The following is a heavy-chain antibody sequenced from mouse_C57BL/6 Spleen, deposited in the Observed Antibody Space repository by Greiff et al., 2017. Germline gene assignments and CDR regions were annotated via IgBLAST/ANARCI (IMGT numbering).Heavy chain of an antibody. CDR1: GFTFSDYY. J-gene: IGHJ1*03. CDR2: INYDGSST. Sequence: EVKVVESEGGLVQPGSSMKLSCTASGFTFSDYYMAWVRQVPEKGLEWVANINYDGSSTYYLDSLKSRFIISRDNAKNILYLQMSSLKSEDTATYYCAREGGIITTVVATRYFDVWGTGTTVTVSS. CDR3: AREGGIITTVVATRYFDV. D-gene: IGHD1-1*01. V-gene: IGHV5-16*01.